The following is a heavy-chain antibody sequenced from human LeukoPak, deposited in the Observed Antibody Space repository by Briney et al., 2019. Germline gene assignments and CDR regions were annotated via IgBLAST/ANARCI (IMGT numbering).Heavy chain of an antibody. CDR2: IYYSGST. CDR3: ARALANDYGAAFDI. Sequence: SETLSLTCTVSDGSISSSSYYWGWIRQPPGKGLEWIGNIYYSGSTYYNPSLKSRVTISVDTSKNQFSLKLSSVTAADTAVYYCARALANDYGAAFDIWGQGTMVTVSS. J-gene: IGHJ3*02. CDR1: DGSISSSSYY. V-gene: IGHV4-39*07. D-gene: IGHD4-17*01.